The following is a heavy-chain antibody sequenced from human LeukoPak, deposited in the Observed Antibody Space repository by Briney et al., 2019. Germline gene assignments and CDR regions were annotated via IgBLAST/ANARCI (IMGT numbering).Heavy chain of an antibody. CDR2: ITGSGSRT. D-gene: IGHD6-19*01. CDR1: GFTFSNYA. V-gene: IGHV3-23*01. J-gene: IGHJ4*02. Sequence: GGSLRLSCAASGFTFSNYAMTWVRQPPGKGLECVSSITGSGSRTYYADSVKGRFTISRDSSKNTLFLQMNSLRADDTAVYYCAARPVADNPAPFDYWGQGTLVTASS. CDR3: AARPVADNPAPFDY.